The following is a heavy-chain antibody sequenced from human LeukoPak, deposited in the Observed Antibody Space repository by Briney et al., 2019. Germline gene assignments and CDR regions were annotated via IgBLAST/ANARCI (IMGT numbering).Heavy chain of an antibody. CDR3: ATTVTRDYYYYYMDV. CDR1: GYTFTSYD. CDR2: MNPNSGNT. Sequence: ASVKVSCKASGYTFTSYDINWMRQATGQGLEWMGWMNPNSGNTGYAQKFQGRVTMTRDMSTSTVYMELSSLRSEDTAVYYCATTVTRDYYYYYMDVWGKGTTVTVSS. V-gene: IGHV1-8*01. D-gene: IGHD4-17*01. J-gene: IGHJ6*03.